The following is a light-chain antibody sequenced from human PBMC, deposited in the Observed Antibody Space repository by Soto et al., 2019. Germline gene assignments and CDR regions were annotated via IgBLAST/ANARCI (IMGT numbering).Light chain of an antibody. CDR1: QSLSRSS. J-gene: IGKJ1*01. CDR3: QQYGSSPRT. Sequence: EIVLTQSPGTLSLSPGDRATLSCRASQSLSRSSLAWYQQKPGRAPRLLIYGASSRATGIPDRFSGSGSGTDFTLTISRLEPKDFAVYYCQQYGSSPRTFGQGTKVDIK. CDR2: GAS. V-gene: IGKV3-20*01.